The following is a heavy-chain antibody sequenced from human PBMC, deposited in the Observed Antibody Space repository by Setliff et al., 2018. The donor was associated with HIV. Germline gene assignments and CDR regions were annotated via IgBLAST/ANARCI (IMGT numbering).Heavy chain of an antibody. CDR3: ARGGQQWLPYYYYYMDV. D-gene: IGHD6-19*01. V-gene: IGHV1-18*01. J-gene: IGHJ6*03. CDR2: ISPNSGDT. CDR1: GYTFRSFG. Sequence: ASVKVSCKASGYTFRSFGISWVRQAPGQGLEWVGWISPNSGDTDYIQKFQGRVTSTTDTSTNTAYMELRSLRPDDTAMYYCARGGQQWLPYYYYYMDVWGEGTTVTVSS.